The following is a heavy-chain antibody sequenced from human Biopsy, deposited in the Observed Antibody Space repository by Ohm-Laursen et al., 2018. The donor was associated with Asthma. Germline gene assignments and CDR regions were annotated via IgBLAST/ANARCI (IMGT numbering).Heavy chain of an antibody. V-gene: IGHV4-61*05. CDR1: GGSISSSSYY. CDR2: IFYSGAT. D-gene: IGHD5-12*01. Sequence: GTLSLTCTVSGGSISSSSYYWGWIRQPPGKGLEWTAYIFYSGATNYNPALKSRVAQSIDTSKSQFSLRLNSLSAADTAVYYCARGTIVAGIDYWGRGTLVTVSS. CDR3: ARGTIVAGIDY. J-gene: IGHJ4*02.